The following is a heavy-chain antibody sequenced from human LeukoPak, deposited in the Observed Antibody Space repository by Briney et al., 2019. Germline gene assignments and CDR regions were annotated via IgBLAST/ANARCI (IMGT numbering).Heavy chain of an antibody. D-gene: IGHD2-15*01. CDR3: ARGSSGCSGGSCYSAVGDY. V-gene: IGHV4-34*01. CDR1: GGSFSGYY. J-gene: IGHJ4*02. CDR2: INHSGST. Sequence: SETLSLTCAVYGGSFSGYYWSWIRQPPGKGLEWIGEINHSGSTNYNPSLKSRVTISVDTSKNQFSLKLSSVTAADTAVYYCARGSSGCSGGSCYSAVGDYWGQGTLVTVSS.